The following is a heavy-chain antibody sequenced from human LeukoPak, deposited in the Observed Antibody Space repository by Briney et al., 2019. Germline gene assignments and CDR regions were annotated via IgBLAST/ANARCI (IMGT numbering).Heavy chain of an antibody. CDR1: GFTFSDYY. Sequence: GGSLRLSCAASGFTFSDYYMSWIRQAPGKGLEWVSYISSSGSTIYYADSVKGRFTISRDNAKNSLYLQMNSLRAEDTAVYYCARELTILTGYYRFWYFDLWGRGTLVTVSS. CDR3: ARELTILTGYYRFWYFDL. V-gene: IGHV3-11*01. J-gene: IGHJ2*01. CDR2: ISSSGSTI. D-gene: IGHD3-9*01.